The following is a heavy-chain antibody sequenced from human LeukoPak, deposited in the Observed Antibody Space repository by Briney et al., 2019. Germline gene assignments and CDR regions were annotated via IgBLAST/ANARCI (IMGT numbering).Heavy chain of an antibody. CDR1: GGSISSGGYY. J-gene: IGHJ4*02. Sequence: SETLSLTCTVSGGSISSGGYYWSWIRQHPGKGLEWIGYIYYSGSTNYNPSLKSRVTMSVDTSKNQFSLKLSSVTAADTAVYYCARSSYSSSSYFDYWGQGTLVTVSS. CDR2: IYYSGST. D-gene: IGHD6-6*01. V-gene: IGHV4-61*08. CDR3: ARSSYSSSSYFDY.